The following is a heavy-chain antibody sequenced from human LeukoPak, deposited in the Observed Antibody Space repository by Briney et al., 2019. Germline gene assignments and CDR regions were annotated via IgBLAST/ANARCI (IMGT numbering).Heavy chain of an antibody. CDR1: GGSISSYY. CDR2: INHSGST. J-gene: IGHJ4*02. D-gene: IGHD3-22*01. V-gene: IGHV4-34*01. CDR3: ARARRYYDSSGYYSYYFDY. Sequence: SETLSLTCTVSGGSISSYYWSWIRQPPGKGLEWIGEINHSGSTNYNPSLKSRVTISVDTSKNQFSLKLSSVTAADTAVYYCARARRYYDSSGYYSYYFDYWGQGTLVTVSS.